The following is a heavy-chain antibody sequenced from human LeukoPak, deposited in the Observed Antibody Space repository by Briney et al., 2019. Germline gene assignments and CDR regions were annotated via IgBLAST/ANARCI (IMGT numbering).Heavy chain of an antibody. V-gene: IGHV4-38-2*02. CDR2: IYHSGST. Sequence: PSEALSPTCTVSGGSISSYYWGWIRQPPGKGLEWIGSIYHSGSTYYNPSLKSRVTISVDTSKNQFSLKLSSVTAADTAVYYCATYRQVLLPFESWGQGTLVTVSS. D-gene: IGHD2-8*02. CDR1: GGSISSYY. CDR3: ATYRQVLLPFES. J-gene: IGHJ4*02.